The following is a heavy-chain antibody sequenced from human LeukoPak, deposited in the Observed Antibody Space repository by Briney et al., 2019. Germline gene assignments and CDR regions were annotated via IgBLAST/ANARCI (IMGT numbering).Heavy chain of an antibody. CDR3: ARVGRGYSGYDLSY. CDR1: GYTFTGYY. D-gene: IGHD5-12*01. J-gene: IGHJ4*02. Sequence: GASVKVSCKASGYTFTGYYMHWVRRAPGQGLEWMGWSNPNSGGTNYAQKFQGRVTMTRDTSISTAYMELSRLRSEDTALYYCARVGRGYSGYDLSYWGQGTLVTVSS. V-gene: IGHV1-2*02. CDR2: SNPNSGGT.